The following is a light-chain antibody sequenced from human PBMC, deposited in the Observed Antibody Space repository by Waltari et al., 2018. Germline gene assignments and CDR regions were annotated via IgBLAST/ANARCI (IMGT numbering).Light chain of an antibody. V-gene: IGLV2-11*01. CDR1: SSDVGGYNY. Sequence: QSALTQPRSVSGSPGQSVTISCTGTSSDVGGYNYVSWYQQHPGKAPKLIIYDVSKRPSGVPDRFSGSKSGNTASLTISGLQAEDEADYYCCSYAGSYTRLFGGGTKLTVL. CDR3: CSYAGSYTRL. J-gene: IGLJ3*02. CDR2: DVS.